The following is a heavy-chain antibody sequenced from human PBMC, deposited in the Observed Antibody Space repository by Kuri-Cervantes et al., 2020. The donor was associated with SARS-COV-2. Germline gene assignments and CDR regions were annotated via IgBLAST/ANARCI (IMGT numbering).Heavy chain of an antibody. CDR2: ISSSSSTI. V-gene: IGHV3-48*02. D-gene: IGHD3-22*01. Sequence: GGSLRLSCAASGFTFSSYGMHWVRQAPGKGLEWVSYISSSSSTIYYADSVKGRFTISRDNAKNSLYLQMNSLRDEDKAIYYCAKRSGYYYDSSGYYLDYWGQGTLVTVSS. CDR1: GFTFSSYG. J-gene: IGHJ4*02. CDR3: AKRSGYYYDSSGYYLDY.